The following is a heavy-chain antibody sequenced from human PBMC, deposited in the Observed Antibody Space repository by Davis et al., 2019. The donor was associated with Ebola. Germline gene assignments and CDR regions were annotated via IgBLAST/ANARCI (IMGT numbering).Heavy chain of an antibody. J-gene: IGHJ6*02. Sequence: GGSLRLSCAASGFTFDDYAMHWVRHAPGKGLEWVSLISGDGGSTYYADSVKGRFTISRDNSKNSLYLQMNSLRTEDTALYYCAKVVNVDIVATITFYYYGMDVWGQGTTVTVSS. D-gene: IGHD5-12*01. CDR1: GFTFDDYA. CDR2: ISGDGGST. V-gene: IGHV3-43*02. CDR3: AKVVNVDIVATITFYYYGMDV.